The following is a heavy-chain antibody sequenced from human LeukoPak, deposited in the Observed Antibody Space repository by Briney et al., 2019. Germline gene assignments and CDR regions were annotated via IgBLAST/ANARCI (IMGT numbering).Heavy chain of an antibody. J-gene: IGHJ4*02. CDR3: ARWLIAAAGDY. Sequence: ASVKVSCKASGYTFTRYYMHWVGQAPGQGLEWMGWINPNSGGTNYAQKFQGRVTMTRDKSISTAYMELSRLRSDDTAVYYCARWLIAAAGDYWGQGTLVTVSS. CDR2: INPNSGGT. D-gene: IGHD6-13*01. CDR1: GYTFTRYY. V-gene: IGHV1-2*02.